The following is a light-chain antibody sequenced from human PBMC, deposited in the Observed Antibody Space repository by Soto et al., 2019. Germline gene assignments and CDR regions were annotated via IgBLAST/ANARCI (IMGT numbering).Light chain of an antibody. V-gene: IGKV1-5*03. CDR2: KAS. Sequence: DMQMAESPAFLAASVKDRVTITCRASQTISTYLAWYQQKPGKAPKLLIYKASSLGSGVPSRFSGSGSGTDFTLTISSLQPDDSATYYCQHYNTYTWTFGLGTKVDIK. CDR3: QHYNTYTWT. CDR1: QTISTY. J-gene: IGKJ1*01.